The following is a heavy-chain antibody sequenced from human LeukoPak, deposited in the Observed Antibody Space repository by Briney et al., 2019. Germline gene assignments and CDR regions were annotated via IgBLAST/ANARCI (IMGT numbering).Heavy chain of an antibody. D-gene: IGHD5-24*01. CDR3: ARDYILPLETDNGDGFAI. CDR1: GYTFTSYG. Sequence: ASVKVSCKASGYTFTSYGISWVRQAPGKGFEWMGWVSPSHTTRVYAQEFQGRVTMTADTNTNTVSMELRSLRFDDTAVYFCARDYILPLETDNGDGFAIWGQGTVVTVSS. J-gene: IGHJ3*01. CDR2: VSPSHTTR. V-gene: IGHV1-18*01.